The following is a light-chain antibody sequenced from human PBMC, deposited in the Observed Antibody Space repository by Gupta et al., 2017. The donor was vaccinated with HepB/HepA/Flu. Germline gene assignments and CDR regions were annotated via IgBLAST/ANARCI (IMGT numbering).Light chain of an antibody. CDR3: CSYAGTSTYV. CDR1: SSDVGSYDL. CDR2: EVS. J-gene: IGLJ1*01. Sequence: QSALTPPASVSGSPGQSITISCTGTSSDVGSYDLVSWYQQHPGKAPKLMIYEVSKRPSGVSKRFSGSKSGNTASLTISGLQAEDEADYYCCSYAGTSTYVFGTGTKVTVL. V-gene: IGLV2-23*02.